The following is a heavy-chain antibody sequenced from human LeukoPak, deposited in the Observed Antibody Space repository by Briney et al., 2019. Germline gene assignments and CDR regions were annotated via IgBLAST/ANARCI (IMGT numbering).Heavy chain of an antibody. V-gene: IGHV4-30-2*01. Sequence: KPSQTLSLTCAVSGGSISSGGYSWSWIRQPPGKGLEWIGYIYHSGSTYYNPSLKSRVTISVDRSKNQFSLKLSSVTAADTAVYYCARASTVEYAFDIWGQGTIVTVSS. D-gene: IGHD4-23*01. CDR1: GGSISSGGYS. CDR2: IYHSGST. CDR3: ARASTVEYAFDI. J-gene: IGHJ3*02.